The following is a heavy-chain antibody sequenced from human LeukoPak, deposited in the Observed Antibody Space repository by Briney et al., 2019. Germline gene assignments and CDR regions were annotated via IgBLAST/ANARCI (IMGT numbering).Heavy chain of an antibody. J-gene: IGHJ4*02. CDR3: TRGDRTTVAIDH. Sequence: SVKVSCKASGGTFSSYSISWVRQAPGQGLEWMGGIIPIFDTADYAQKFQGRVTITADESTSTAYMELTSLRSDDTAVYYCTRGDRTTVAIDHWGQGTPVTVSS. CDR1: GGTFSSYS. V-gene: IGHV1-69*13. CDR2: IIPIFDTA. D-gene: IGHD1-1*01.